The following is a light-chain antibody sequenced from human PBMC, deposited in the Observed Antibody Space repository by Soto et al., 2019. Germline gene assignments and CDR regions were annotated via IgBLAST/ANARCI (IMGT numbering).Light chain of an antibody. CDR2: RAP. CDR3: QQYKNYTYT. V-gene: IGKV1-5*03. J-gene: IGKJ2*01. CDR1: QSIDRW. Sequence: DIQMTKSPSTLSASVGDRVTITCRASQSIDRWFAWYQQKPGKAPKLLIYRAPSLESGVPSRFSGSGSGTEFTLTSSSLQPDDFATYYCQQYKNYTYTFDQGTKLEIK.